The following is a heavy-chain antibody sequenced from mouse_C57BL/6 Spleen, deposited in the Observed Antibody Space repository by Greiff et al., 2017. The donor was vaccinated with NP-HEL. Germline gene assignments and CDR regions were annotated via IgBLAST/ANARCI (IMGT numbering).Heavy chain of an antibody. Sequence: QVQLQQSGPGLVQPSPSLSITCTVSGFSLTSYGVHWVRQSPGKGLEWLGVILSGGSTAYNAAFISRLSISTDNSKSQVFFKMNRLQASDTAIYYCARKGLPGGMDYWGQGTSVTVSS. CDR3: ARKGLPGGMDY. V-gene: IGHV2-2*02. J-gene: IGHJ4*01. CDR2: ILSGGST. CDR1: GFSLTSYG.